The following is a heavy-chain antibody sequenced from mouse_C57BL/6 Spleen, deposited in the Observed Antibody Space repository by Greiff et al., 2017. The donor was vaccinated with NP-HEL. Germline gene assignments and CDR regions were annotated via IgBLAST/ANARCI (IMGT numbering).Heavy chain of an antibody. Sequence: DVKLQESGPGLVKPSQSLSLTCTVTGYSITSGYYWHRIRQLPGNKLEWRGYIIYDGSNNYNPSLKNRISITRDTSKNQFFLKLNSVTTEDTAAYDCAVCSNSWYFDVWGKGTTVTVSS. V-gene: IGHV3-6*01. CDR3: AVCSNSWYFDV. D-gene: IGHD2-5*01. J-gene: IGHJ1*03. CDR1: GYSITSGYY. CDR2: IIYDGSN.